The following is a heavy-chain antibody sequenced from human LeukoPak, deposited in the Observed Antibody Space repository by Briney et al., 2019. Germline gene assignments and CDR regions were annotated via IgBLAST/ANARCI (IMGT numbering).Heavy chain of an antibody. CDR3: ARDVSSSWYAGYFQH. Sequence: GGSLRLSCAASGFTFSSYSMNWVRQAPGKGLEWVSYISSSSSTIYYADSVKGRFTISRDNAKNSLYLQMNSLRAEDTAVYYCARDVSSSWYAGYFQHWGQGTLVTVSS. V-gene: IGHV3-48*01. D-gene: IGHD6-13*01. CDR1: GFTFSSYS. CDR2: ISSSSSTI. J-gene: IGHJ1*01.